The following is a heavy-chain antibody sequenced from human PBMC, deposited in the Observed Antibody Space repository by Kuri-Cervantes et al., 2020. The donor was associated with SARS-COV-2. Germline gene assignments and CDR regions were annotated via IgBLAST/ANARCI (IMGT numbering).Heavy chain of an antibody. V-gene: IGHV4-59*01. J-gene: IGHJ6*02. CDR1: GGSISSYY. CDR2: IYYSGST. Sequence: SETLSLTCTVSGGSISSYYWSWIRQPPGKGLEWIGYIYYSGSTNYNPSLKSRVTISVDTSKNQFSLKLSSVTVADTAVYYCARDPRHYCSSTSCYSYYGMDVWGQGTTVTVSS. D-gene: IGHD2-2*02. CDR3: ARDPRHYCSSTSCYSYYGMDV.